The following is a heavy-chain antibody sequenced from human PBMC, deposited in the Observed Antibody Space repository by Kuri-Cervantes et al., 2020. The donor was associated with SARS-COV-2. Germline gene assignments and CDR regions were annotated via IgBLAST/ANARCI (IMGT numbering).Heavy chain of an antibody. D-gene: IGHD2-21*01. CDR1: GGSISSSSYY. J-gene: IGHJ3*02. CDR2: IYYSGST. V-gene: IGHV4-39*01. CDR3: AEGMSYCGGDCYSDAFDI. Sequence: SETLSLTCTVSGGSISSSSYYWGWIRQPPGKGLEWIGSIYYSGSTYYNPSLKSRVTISVDTSKNQFSLKLSSVTAADTAVYYCAEGMSYCGGDCYSDAFDIWGQGTMVTGSS.